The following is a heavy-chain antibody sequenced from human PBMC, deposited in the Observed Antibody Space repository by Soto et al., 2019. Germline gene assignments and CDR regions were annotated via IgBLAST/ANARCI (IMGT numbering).Heavy chain of an antibody. J-gene: IGHJ5*02. Sequence: GGSLRLSCAASGFTFSNYGMNWVRQAAGKGLEWVSGITNSGANTYYADSVKGRFTISRDNSKSTLYLQMNSLRAEDTALYYCARSIAARLNWFDPWGQGTLVTVSS. V-gene: IGHV3-23*01. CDR1: GFTFSNYG. D-gene: IGHD6-6*01. CDR2: ITNSGANT. CDR3: ARSIAARLNWFDP.